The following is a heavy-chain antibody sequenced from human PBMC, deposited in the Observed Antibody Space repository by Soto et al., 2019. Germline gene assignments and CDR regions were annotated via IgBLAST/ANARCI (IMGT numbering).Heavy chain of an antibody. CDR1: GGSISSGDYY. CDR3: ARAEGANGWLRLGGNWFDP. D-gene: IGHD5-12*01. V-gene: IGHV4-30-4*01. Sequence: LSLTCTVSGGSISSGDYYWGWIRQPPGKGLEWIGYIYYSGSTYYNPSLKSRVTISVDTSKNQFSLKLSSVTAADTAVYYCARAEGANGWLRLGGNWFDPWGQGTLVTVSS. CDR2: IYYSGST. J-gene: IGHJ5*02.